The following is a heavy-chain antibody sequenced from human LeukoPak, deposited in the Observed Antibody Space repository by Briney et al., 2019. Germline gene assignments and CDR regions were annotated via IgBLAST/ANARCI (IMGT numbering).Heavy chain of an antibody. Sequence: ASVKVSCKASGYTFTDHNIHWVRQAPGQGLEWMGWISPNTGGTNYAQKFQGRVTITRDTSISTAYMELRGLRYDDTAVYYCARPLGNDEYWSLYYFGYWGQGTLITVSS. CDR3: ARPLGNDEYWSLYYFGY. CDR1: GYTFTDHN. J-gene: IGHJ4*02. V-gene: IGHV1-2*02. D-gene: IGHD3-3*01. CDR2: ISPNTGGT.